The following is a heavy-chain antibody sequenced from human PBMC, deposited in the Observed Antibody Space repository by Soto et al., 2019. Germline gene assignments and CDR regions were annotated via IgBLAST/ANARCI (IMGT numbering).Heavy chain of an antibody. Sequence: PGGSLRLSCAASGFTFSSYSLNWVRQAPGKGLEWVSAISGSGGSTYYADSVKGRFTISRDNSKNTLYLQMNSLRAEGTAVYYCAKEGEHSSGWANFDYWGQGTLVTVSS. CDR2: ISGSGGST. D-gene: IGHD6-19*01. V-gene: IGHV3-23*01. J-gene: IGHJ4*02. CDR3: AKEGEHSSGWANFDY. CDR1: GFTFSSYS.